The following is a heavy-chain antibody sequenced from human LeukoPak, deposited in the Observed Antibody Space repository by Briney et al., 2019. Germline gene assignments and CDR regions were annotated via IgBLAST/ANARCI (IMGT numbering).Heavy chain of an antibody. D-gene: IGHD2-2*03. CDR3: ARMDIPYAFDI. CDR2: IYSGGST. CDR1: EFSVGSNY. J-gene: IGHJ3*02. V-gene: IGHV3-66*01. Sequence: GSLRLSCAASEFSVGSNYMTWVRRAPGKGLEWVSLIYSGGSTYYADSVKGRFTISRDNSKNSLYLQMNSLRAEDTAVYYCARMDIPYAFDIWGQGTMVTVSS.